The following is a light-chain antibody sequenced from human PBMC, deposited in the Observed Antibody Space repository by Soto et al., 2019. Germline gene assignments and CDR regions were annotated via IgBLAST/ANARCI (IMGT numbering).Light chain of an antibody. CDR1: HSISNN. V-gene: IGKV3-11*01. CDR3: QQRSNWPPLT. CDR2: DAS. Sequence: EIVLTQSPATLSLSPGERATLSCRASHSISNNLAGYQQKRGQPPRLLIYDASNRATGIPARFSGRGSGTAFTLTISSLEPEDFAVYYCQQRSNWPPLTFGGGTKVEIK. J-gene: IGKJ4*01.